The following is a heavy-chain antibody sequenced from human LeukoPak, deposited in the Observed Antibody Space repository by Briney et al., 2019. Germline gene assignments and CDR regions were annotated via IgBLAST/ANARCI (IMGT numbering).Heavy chain of an antibody. CDR1: GFTFSSYA. CDR2: ISGSGGST. V-gene: IGHV3-23*01. J-gene: IGHJ5*02. D-gene: IGHD4-11*01. CDR3: AKTPSTVTTFGPRWFDP. Sequence: GSLRLSCAASGFTFSSYAMSWVRQAPGKGLEWVSAISGSGGSTYYADSVKGRFTISRDNSKNTLYLQMNSLRAEDTAVYYCAKTPSTVTTFGPRWFDPWGQGTLVTVSS.